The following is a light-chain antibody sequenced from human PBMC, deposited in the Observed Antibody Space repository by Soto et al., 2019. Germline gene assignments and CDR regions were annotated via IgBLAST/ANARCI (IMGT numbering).Light chain of an antibody. Sequence: DIQLTQSPSTLSASLGDRVTITCRASQSIDGWLAWYQQKPGDDPKLLIYKSSTSQAGVPSRFSGSGSGTDFILIIITRQAGDFAAYYCQHYTISWCTFGQGTKLEIK. V-gene: IGKV1-5*03. J-gene: IGKJ2*02. CDR1: QSIDGW. CDR3: QHYTISWCT. CDR2: KSS.